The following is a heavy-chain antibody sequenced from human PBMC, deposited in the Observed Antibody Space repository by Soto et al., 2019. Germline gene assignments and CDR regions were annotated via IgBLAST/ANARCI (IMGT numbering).Heavy chain of an antibody. CDR1: DDSINSDKYY. D-gene: IGHD3-9*01. CDR2: IYYRGNA. CDR3: ARLEGLATISYYFDF. V-gene: IGHV4-39*01. J-gene: IGHJ4*02. Sequence: QLQLQESGPGLVKPSETLSLTCSVSDDSINSDKYYWGWIRQPPGKGLEWIGSIYYRGNAYYNPSLQTRFTISLAKSRSQFSLKLNSVTAADSAVYFCARLEGLATISYYFDFWGPGALVTVSS.